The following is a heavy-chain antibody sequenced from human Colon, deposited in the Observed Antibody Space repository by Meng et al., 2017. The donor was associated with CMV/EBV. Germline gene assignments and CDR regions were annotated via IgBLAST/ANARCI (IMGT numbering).Heavy chain of an antibody. CDR1: GFTFSDYA. D-gene: IGHD3-10*02. CDR2: ISAGGANT. Sequence: GGSLRLSCTGSGFTFSDYAMTWVRLVPGKGLEWVSGISAGGANTYYTDSVKGRFTISRDNSKNILYLQMNSLRADDTAVYYCARGSGPLFPGAFDIWGQGTMVTVSS. CDR3: ARGSGPLFPGAFDI. V-gene: IGHV3-23*01. J-gene: IGHJ3*02.